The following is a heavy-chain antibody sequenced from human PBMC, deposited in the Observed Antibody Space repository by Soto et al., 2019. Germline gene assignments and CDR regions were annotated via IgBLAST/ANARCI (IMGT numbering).Heavy chain of an antibody. CDR2: IYSSGSTSSNPS. Sequence: SETLSLTCTVSGGSISTYYWNWIQQPAGRGLEWIGRIYSSGSTSSNPSSSNPSLKSRVTMSVDTSKSQFSLNLSSVTAADTGIYYCARVPQRGYNLYSGIMDVWGQGSTVTVSS. CDR1: GGSISTYY. D-gene: IGHD5-18*01. V-gene: IGHV4-4*07. CDR3: ARVPQRGYNLYSGIMDV. J-gene: IGHJ6*02.